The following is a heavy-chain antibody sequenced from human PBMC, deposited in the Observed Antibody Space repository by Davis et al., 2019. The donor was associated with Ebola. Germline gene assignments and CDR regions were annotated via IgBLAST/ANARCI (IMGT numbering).Heavy chain of an antibody. J-gene: IGHJ6*02. CDR1: GFSFGSYA. CDR3: ARDLALGYCSGGSCDGYYYYYGMDV. V-gene: IGHV3-23*01. CDR2: IRGSGGTT. D-gene: IGHD2-15*01. Sequence: GESLKISCAASGFSFGSYAMSWVRQAPGKGLEWVSAIRGSGGTTYYGDSVKGRFTISRDNSKSTMYLQMSSLRAEDTAVYYCARDLALGYCSGGSCDGYYYYYGMDVWGQGTTVTVSS.